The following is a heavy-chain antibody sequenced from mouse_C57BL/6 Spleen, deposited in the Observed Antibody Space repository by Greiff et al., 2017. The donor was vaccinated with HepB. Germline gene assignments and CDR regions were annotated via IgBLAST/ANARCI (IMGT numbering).Heavy chain of an antibody. D-gene: IGHD2-5*01. CDR1: GFTFSDYG. Sequence: EVQGVESGGGLVKPGGSLKLSCAASGFTFSDYGMHWVRQAPEKGLEWVAYISSGSSTIYYADTVKGRFTISRDNAKNTLFLQMTSLRSDDTAMYYCARDTYSNYGYAMDYWGQGTSVTVSS. CDR3: ARDTYSNYGYAMDY. CDR2: ISSGSSTI. J-gene: IGHJ4*01. V-gene: IGHV5-17*01.